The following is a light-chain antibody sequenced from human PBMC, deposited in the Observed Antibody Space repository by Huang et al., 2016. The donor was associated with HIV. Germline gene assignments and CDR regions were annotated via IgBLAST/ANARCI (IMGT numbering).Light chain of an antibody. CDR1: QSVSSN. J-gene: IGKJ1*01. Sequence: EIVMTQSPGTLTVSPGEIATLSCRASQSVSSNLAWYQQKPGQTPRLLIHGASTRATGIPARVSGRGSGTEFTLTISSLQSEDFGVYYCHQYTKWPSWTFGQGTKVEIK. V-gene: IGKV3-15*01. CDR3: HQYTKWPSWT. CDR2: GAS.